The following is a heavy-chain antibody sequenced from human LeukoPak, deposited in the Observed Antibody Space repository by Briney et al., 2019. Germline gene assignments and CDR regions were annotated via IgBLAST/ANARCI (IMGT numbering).Heavy chain of an antibody. CDR2: INAGNGNT. V-gene: IGHV1-3*01. D-gene: IGHD3-16*02. Sequence: ASVKVSCKASGYTFTSYAMHWVRQAPGQRFEWMGWINAGNGNTKYSQKFQGRVTITRDTSASTAYMELSSLRSEDTAVYYCARESLSREFDYWGQGTLVTVSS. J-gene: IGHJ4*02. CDR1: GYTFTSYA. CDR3: ARESLSREFDY.